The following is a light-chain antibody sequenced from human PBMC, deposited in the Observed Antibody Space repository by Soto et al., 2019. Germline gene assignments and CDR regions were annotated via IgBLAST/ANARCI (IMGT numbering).Light chain of an antibody. CDR2: DTY. CDR1: TGAVTSSHY. CDR3: LLVYSDTWV. V-gene: IGLV7-46*01. Sequence: QAVVTQEPSLTVSPGGTVTLTCGSSTGAVTSSHYPYWFQQKAGQAPRTLIFDTYNKQSWTPARFSGSLLGGKAALTLSGAQPEDEAAYYCLLVYSDTWVFGGGTKLTFL. J-gene: IGLJ3*02.